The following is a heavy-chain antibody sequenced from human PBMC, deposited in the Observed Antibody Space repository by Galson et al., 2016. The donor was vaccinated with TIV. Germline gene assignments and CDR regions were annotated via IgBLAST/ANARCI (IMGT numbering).Heavy chain of an antibody. V-gene: IGHV4-38-2*01. CDR2: IYHSGST. Sequence: SETLSLTCAVYGGSFNRYYWGWIRQPPGKGLECIGSIYHSGSTYYNPSLKSRVTISVDTSKNQFSLKLSSVTAADTAVYYCARHPQITVFGILLPGAFDIWGQGTMVTVSS. J-gene: IGHJ3*02. CDR3: ARHPQITVFGILLPGAFDI. D-gene: IGHD3-3*01. CDR1: GGSFNRYY.